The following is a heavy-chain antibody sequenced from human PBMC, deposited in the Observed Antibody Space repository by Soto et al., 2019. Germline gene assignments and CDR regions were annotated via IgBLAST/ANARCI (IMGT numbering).Heavy chain of an antibody. CDR2: ISGSGGST. J-gene: IGHJ4*02. D-gene: IGHD2-2*01. CDR1: GFTFSSYA. Sequence: EVQLLESGGGLVQPGGSLRLSCAASGFTFSSYAMSWVRQAPGKGLEWVSAISGSGGSTYYADSVKGRFTISRDNSKNTLYLQMNSLRAEDTAVYYCAKDRLRYCSSTSCYHDYWGQGTLVTVSS. CDR3: AKDRLRYCSSTSCYHDY. V-gene: IGHV3-23*01.